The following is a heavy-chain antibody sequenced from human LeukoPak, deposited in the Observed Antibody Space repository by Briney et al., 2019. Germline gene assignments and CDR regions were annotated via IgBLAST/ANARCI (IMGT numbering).Heavy chain of an antibody. CDR2: IRSKAYGGTT. CDR1: GFTFGEYA. D-gene: IGHD2-2*02. CDR3: TRELDVLRYCSSTSCYTPLDY. J-gene: IGHJ4*02. Sequence: GGSLRLSCTASGFTFGEYAMSWVRQAPGKGLEWVGFIRSKAYGGTTEYAASVKGRFTISRDDSKSIAYLQMNSLKAEDTAVYYCTRELDVLRYCSSTSCYTPLDYWGQGTLVTVSS. V-gene: IGHV3-49*04.